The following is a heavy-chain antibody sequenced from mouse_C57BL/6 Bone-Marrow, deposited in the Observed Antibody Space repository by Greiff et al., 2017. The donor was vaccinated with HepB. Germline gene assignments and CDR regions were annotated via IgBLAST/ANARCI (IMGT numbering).Heavy chain of an antibody. J-gene: IGHJ3*01. CDR2: INSDGGST. CDR3: ARHGYDEAWFAY. CDR1: EYEFPSHD. V-gene: IGHV5-2*01. D-gene: IGHD2-2*01. Sequence: EVKLMESGGGLVQPGESLKLSCESNEYEFPSHDMSWVRKTPEKRLELVAAINSDGGSTYYPDTMERRFIISRYNTKKTLYLQMSSLRSEDTALYYCARHGYDEAWFAYWGQGTLVTVSA.